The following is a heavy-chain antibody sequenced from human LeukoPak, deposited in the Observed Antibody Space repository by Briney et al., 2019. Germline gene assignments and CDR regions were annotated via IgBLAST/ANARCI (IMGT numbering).Heavy chain of an antibody. Sequence: GESLKISCKGSGCSFTSYWIGWVRQMPGKGLEWMGIIYPGDSDTRYSPSFQGQVTISADKSISTAYLQWSSLKASDTAMYYCARLGTYDILTGYLGAFDIWGQGTMVTVSS. V-gene: IGHV5-51*01. CDR3: ARLGTYDILTGYLGAFDI. D-gene: IGHD3-9*01. CDR2: IYPGDSDT. J-gene: IGHJ3*02. CDR1: GCSFTSYW.